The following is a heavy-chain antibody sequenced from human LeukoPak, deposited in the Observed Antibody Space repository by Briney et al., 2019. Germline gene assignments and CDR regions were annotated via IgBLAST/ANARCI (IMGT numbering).Heavy chain of an antibody. Sequence: SETLSLTCTVSGGSISSYYWSWIRQPPGKGLERIGYIYYSGSTNYNPSLKSRVTISVDTSKNQFSLKLSSVTAADTAVYYCARSNEGGGYDYVSVLRLDYWGQGTLVTVSS. J-gene: IGHJ4*02. D-gene: IGHD5-12*01. CDR2: IYYSGST. CDR1: GGSISSYY. CDR3: ARSNEGGGYDYVSVLRLDY. V-gene: IGHV4-59*01.